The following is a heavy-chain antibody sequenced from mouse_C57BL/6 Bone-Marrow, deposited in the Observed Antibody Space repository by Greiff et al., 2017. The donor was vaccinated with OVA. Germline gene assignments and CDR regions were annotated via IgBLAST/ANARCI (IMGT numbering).Heavy chain of an antibody. CDR1: GYTFTSYG. V-gene: IGHV1-81*01. CDR3: AREKGYWYFDV. CDR2: IYPRSGNT. Sequence: VQVVESGAELARPGASVKLSCKASGYTFTSYGISWVKQRTGQGLEWIGEIYPRSGNTYYNEKFKGKATLTADKSSSTAYMELRSLTSEDSAVYFCAREKGYWYFDVWGTGTTVTVSS. J-gene: IGHJ1*03.